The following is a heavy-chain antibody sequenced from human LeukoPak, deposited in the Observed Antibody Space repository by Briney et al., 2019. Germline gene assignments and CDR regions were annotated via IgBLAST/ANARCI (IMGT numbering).Heavy chain of an antibody. CDR3: ARSGEWLSSYYMDV. J-gene: IGHJ6*03. V-gene: IGHV4-34*01. CDR1: GGSFSGYY. Sequence: SETLSLTCAVYGGSFSGYYWSWIRQPPGKGLEWIGEINHSGSTNYNPSLKSRVTISVDTSKNQFSLKLSSVTAADTAVYYCARSGEWLSSYYMDVWGKGTTVTVSS. CDR2: INHSGST. D-gene: IGHD3-3*01.